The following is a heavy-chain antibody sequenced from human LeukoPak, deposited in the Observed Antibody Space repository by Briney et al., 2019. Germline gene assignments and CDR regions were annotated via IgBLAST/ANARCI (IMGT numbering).Heavy chain of an antibody. CDR1: GDSINDHY. CDR2: ISDSGTT. D-gene: IGHD4-23*01. Sequence: SETLSLTCTVSGDSINDHYWSWIRQPPGKGLEWIGHISDSGTTNHNPSLKSRVTISVDTPKNQFSLRLSSVTAADAAVYFCARGYGNYVGWFDPWGQGTLVTVSS. J-gene: IGHJ5*02. V-gene: IGHV4-59*11. CDR3: ARGYGNYVGWFDP.